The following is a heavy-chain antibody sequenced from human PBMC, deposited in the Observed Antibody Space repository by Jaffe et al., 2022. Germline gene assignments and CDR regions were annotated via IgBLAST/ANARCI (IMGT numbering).Heavy chain of an antibody. D-gene: IGHD3-9*01. CDR2: ISGSGGST. Sequence: EVQLLESGGGLVQPGGSLRLSCAASGFTFSSYAMSWVRQAPGKGLEWVSAISGSGGSTYYAGSVKGRFTISRDNSKNTLYLQMNSLRAEDTAVYYCAKPKKYYDILTGLTSFDYWGQGTLVTVSS. V-gene: IGHV3-23*01. CDR1: GFTFSSYA. J-gene: IGHJ4*02. CDR3: AKPKKYYDILTGLTSFDY.